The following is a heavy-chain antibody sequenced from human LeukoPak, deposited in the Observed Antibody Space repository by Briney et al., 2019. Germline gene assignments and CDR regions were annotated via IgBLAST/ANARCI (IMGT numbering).Heavy chain of an antibody. D-gene: IGHD2-2*02. Sequence: GGSLRLSCAASGFTFNGYAMSWVRQAPGKGLEWVSAISPTGAGTYYADSVKGLFIISRDNSKNTLYLQMNSLRAEDTAVYYCAKYTERAFDIWGQGTMVTVSS. CDR1: GFTFNGYA. CDR2: ISPTGAGT. CDR3: AKYTERAFDI. J-gene: IGHJ3*02. V-gene: IGHV3-23*01.